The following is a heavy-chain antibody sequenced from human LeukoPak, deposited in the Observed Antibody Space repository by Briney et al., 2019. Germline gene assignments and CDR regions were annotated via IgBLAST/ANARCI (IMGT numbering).Heavy chain of an antibody. J-gene: IGHJ4*02. CDR2: ISAYNGNT. CDR1: GYTFTGYY. V-gene: IGHV1-18*04. D-gene: IGHD3-22*01. CDR3: ARGGRYYDSSGYYSVY. Sequence: ASVKVSCKASGYTFTGYYMHWVRQAPGQGLEWMGWISAYNGNTNYAQKLQGRVTMTTDTSTSTAYMELRSLRSDDTAVYYCARGGRYYDSSGYYSVYWGQGTLVTVSS.